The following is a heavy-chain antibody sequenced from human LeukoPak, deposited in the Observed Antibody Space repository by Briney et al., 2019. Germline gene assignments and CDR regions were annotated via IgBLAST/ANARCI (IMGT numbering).Heavy chain of an antibody. D-gene: IGHD6-19*01. CDR3: ARLVVGSHAFDV. Sequence: PGGSLRLSCAASGFTVSGSYMSWIRQAPEKGLEWVSILYSVGTIYYADSVKGRFTTSRDNSKNTLYLQMNSLRVEDAAVYYCARLVVGSHAFDVWGQGTMVTVSS. CDR1: GFTVSGSY. CDR2: LYSVGTI. J-gene: IGHJ3*01. V-gene: IGHV3-53*01.